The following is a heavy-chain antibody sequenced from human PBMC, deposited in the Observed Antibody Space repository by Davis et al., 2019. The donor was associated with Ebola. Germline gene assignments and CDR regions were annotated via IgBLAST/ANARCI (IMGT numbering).Heavy chain of an antibody. J-gene: IGHJ4*02. CDR1: GGSVNSGSYY. D-gene: IGHD1-14*01. V-gene: IGHV4-61*01. Sequence: SETLSLTCTVSGGSVNSGSYYWTWIRQPPGKGLEWIGNVYYSGTTTYNPSLKSRVTISVDTSKNQFSLKLSSVTVADTAVYYCARGTGPVDYWGQGTLVTVSS. CDR2: VYYSGTT. CDR3: ARGTGPVDY.